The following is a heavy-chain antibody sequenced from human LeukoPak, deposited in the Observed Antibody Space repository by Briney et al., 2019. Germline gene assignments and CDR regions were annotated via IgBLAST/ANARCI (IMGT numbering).Heavy chain of an antibody. CDR1: GFTFSSYA. V-gene: IGHV3-23*01. CDR2: ISGSGGST. D-gene: IGHD6-13*01. Sequence: QPGGSLRLSCAASGFTFSSYAMSWVRQAPGKGLEWVSAISGSGGSTYYVDSVKGRFTISRDNSKNTLYLQMNSLRAEDTAVYYCAKGYGYSLYYFDYWGQGTLVTVSS. CDR3: AKGYGYSLYYFDY. J-gene: IGHJ4*02.